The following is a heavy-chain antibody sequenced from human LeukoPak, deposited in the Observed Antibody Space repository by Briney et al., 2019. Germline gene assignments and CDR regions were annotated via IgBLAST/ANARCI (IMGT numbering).Heavy chain of an antibody. CDR2: VSSSSSTI. J-gene: IGHJ6*03. CDR1: GFTFSSYS. D-gene: IGHD2-15*01. CDR3: ARDDRRSGGSWDYYYYYYMDV. Sequence: PGGSLRLSCAASGFTFSSYSMSWVRQAPGKGLEWVSYVSSSSSTIYYADSVKGRFTISRDNAKNSLYLQMNSLRDEDTAVYYCARDDRRSGGSWDYYYYYYMDVWGKGTTVTVSS. V-gene: IGHV3-48*02.